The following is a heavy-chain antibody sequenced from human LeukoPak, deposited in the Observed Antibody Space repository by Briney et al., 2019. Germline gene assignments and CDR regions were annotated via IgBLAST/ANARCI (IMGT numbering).Heavy chain of an antibody. D-gene: IGHD3-10*01. CDR1: GFTFSTCS. Sequence: GGSLRLSCAVSGFTFSTCSMNWVRQPPGKGLEWVSSISSSSYIYYADSVRGRFTISRDNDKNSLYLQMNSLRVEDTAVYYCARDPSITMVRGADAFDIWGQGTMVTVSS. CDR3: ARDPSITMVRGADAFDI. J-gene: IGHJ3*02. V-gene: IGHV3-21*01. CDR2: ISSSSYI.